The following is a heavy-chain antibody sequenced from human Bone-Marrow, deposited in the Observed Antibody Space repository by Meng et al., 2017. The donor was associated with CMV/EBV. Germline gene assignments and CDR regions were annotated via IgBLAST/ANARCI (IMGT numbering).Heavy chain of an antibody. D-gene: IGHD6-13*01. J-gene: IGHJ6*02. CDR2: IIPHNGNT. Sequence: ASVKVSCKASGYTFTSYDINWVRQATGQGLEWMGRIIPHNGNTNYAQNLQDRVTLTTDTSTTTAYLEVRNLRFDDTAVYFCARGGGSMDLDVWGQGTTVTVSS. CDR1: GYTFTSYD. CDR3: ARGGGSMDLDV. V-gene: IGHV1-18*01.